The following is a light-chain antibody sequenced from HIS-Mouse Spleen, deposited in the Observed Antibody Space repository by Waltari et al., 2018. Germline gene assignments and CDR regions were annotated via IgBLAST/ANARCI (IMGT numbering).Light chain of an antibody. CDR2: AVR. Sequence: QSALTQPRSVSGSPGQSVTISCTGTSSDVGGSNYVSWYQQHPCQAPKLMIYAVRKRPSGVPNRFSGSKSGNTASLTISGLQAEDEADYYCCSYAGSYNWVFGGGTKLTVL. CDR3: CSYAGSYNWV. J-gene: IGLJ3*02. V-gene: IGLV2-11*01. CDR1: SSDVGGSNY.